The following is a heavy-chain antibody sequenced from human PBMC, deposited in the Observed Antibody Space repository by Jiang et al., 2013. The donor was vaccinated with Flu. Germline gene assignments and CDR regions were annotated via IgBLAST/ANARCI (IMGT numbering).Heavy chain of an antibody. CDR3: ARGGWSLDY. CDR1: GGSISSYY. V-gene: IGHV4-59*01. J-gene: IGHJ4*02. Sequence: GLVKPSETLSLTCTVSGGSISSYYWSWIRKPPGKGLEWIGYIYYSGSTNYNSSLQSRVTISVDTSKNQFSLKLSSVTAADTAVYYCARGGWSLDYWGQGTLVTVSS. CDR2: IYYSGST.